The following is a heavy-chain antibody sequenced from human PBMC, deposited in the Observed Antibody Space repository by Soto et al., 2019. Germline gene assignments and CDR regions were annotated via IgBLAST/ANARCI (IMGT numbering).Heavy chain of an antibody. CDR3: SGLTGTFDY. CDR2: IRSNTYGGAT. D-gene: IGHD1-1*01. CDR1: GFTFGDYA. V-gene: IGHV3-49*03. Sequence: GGSLRLSCTSSGFTFGDYAMSWFRQAPGKGLEWVGFIRSNTYGGATAYAASVEGRFTISRDDSKSIAYLQMNSLKTEDTAVYYCSGLTGTFDYWGQGTLVTVSS. J-gene: IGHJ4*02.